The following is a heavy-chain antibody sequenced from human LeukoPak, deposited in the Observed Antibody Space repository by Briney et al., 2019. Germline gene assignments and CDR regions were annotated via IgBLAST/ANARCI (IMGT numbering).Heavy chain of an antibody. Sequence: SETLSLTCAVYGGSFSGYYWSWIRQPPGKGLEWIGEINHSGSTNYNPSLKSRVTTSVDTSKNQFSLKLSSVTAADTAVYYCARVGTDYWGQGTLVTVSS. J-gene: IGHJ4*02. CDR2: INHSGST. V-gene: IGHV4-34*01. CDR3: ARVGTDY. CDR1: GGSFSGYY. D-gene: IGHD7-27*01.